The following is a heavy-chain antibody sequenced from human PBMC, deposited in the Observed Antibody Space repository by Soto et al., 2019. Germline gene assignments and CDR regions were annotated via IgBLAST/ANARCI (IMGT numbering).Heavy chain of an antibody. J-gene: IGHJ4*02. Sequence: QVQLVQSGAEVKKPGSSVKVSCKASGGTFSSYAISWVRQAPGQGLEWMGGIIPMFGTANYAQKFQGRVTITADESTSTAYMELSSLRSEDTAVYYCTTDGAWQPYYFVYWGQGALVTVSS. D-gene: IGHD6-13*01. CDR1: GGTFSSYA. CDR3: TTDGAWQPYYFVY. V-gene: IGHV1-69*01. CDR2: IIPMFGTA.